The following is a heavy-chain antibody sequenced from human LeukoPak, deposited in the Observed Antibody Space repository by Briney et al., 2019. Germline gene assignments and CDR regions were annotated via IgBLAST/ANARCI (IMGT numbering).Heavy chain of an antibody. Sequence: SQTLSLTCTVSGGSISSSGYYWSWIRQPPGKGLEWIGYIYHSGSTYYNPSLKSRVTISVDRSKNQFSLKLSSVTAADTAVYYCASAYSSGWYYYYYYMDVWGKGTTVTVSS. D-gene: IGHD6-19*01. CDR2: IYHSGST. CDR3: ASAYSSGWYYYYYYMDV. V-gene: IGHV4-30-2*01. J-gene: IGHJ6*03. CDR1: GGSISSSGYY.